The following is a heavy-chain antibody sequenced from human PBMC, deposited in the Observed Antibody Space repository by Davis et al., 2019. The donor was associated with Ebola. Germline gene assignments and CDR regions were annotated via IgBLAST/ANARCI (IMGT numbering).Heavy chain of an antibody. CDR1: GFTVSSNY. D-gene: IGHD6-6*01. V-gene: IGHV3-23*01. J-gene: IGHJ4*02. CDR3: ASPPRSFIAAWYYFDY. CDR2: ISGSGGST. Sequence: PGGSLRLSCAASGFTVSSNYMSWVRQAPGKGLEWVSAISGSGGSTYYADSVKGRFTISRDNSKNTLYLQMNSLRAEDTAVYYCASPPRSFIAAWYYFDYWGQGTLVTVSS.